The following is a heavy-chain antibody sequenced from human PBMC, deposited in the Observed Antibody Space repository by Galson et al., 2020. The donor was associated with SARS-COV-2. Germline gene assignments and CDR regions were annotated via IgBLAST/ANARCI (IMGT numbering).Heavy chain of an antibody. CDR3: ARLVRDAMIVVARYWYFDL. J-gene: IGHJ2*01. Sequence: LETLSLTCTVSGGSISSANYFWDWIRQPPGKGLEWIGSIFHSGTTYYNPSLKSRVTISVDTSKKQFSLKLSSVTATDTAVYYCARLVRDAMIVVARYWYFDLWGRGTLVTVSS. V-gene: IGHV4-39*01. CDR1: GGSISSANYF. D-gene: IGHD3-22*01. CDR2: IFHSGTT.